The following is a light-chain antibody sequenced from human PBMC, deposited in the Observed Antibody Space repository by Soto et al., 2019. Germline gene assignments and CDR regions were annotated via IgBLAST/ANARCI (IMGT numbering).Light chain of an antibody. CDR1: SGHRSYA. V-gene: IGLV4-69*01. CDR3: QTWGTGIQV. Sequence: QPVLTQSPSASASLGASVKLTCTLSSGHRSYAIAWHQQQPEKGPRYLMKLNSDGSHSKGDGIPDRFSGSSSGAERYLTISSLQSGDEADYYRQTWGTGIQVFGGGTKVTVL. J-gene: IGLJ3*02. CDR2: LNSDGSH.